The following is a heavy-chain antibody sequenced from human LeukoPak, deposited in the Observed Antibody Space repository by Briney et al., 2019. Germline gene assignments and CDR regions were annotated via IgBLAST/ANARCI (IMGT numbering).Heavy chain of an antibody. J-gene: IGHJ4*02. CDR3: VRDHPLYDILTGAALGLDY. CDR1: GFSFRTYH. D-gene: IGHD3-9*01. V-gene: IGHV3-21*01. CDR2: VSSSSSRI. Sequence: GGSLRLSCAGSGFSFRTYHMNWVRQAPGKGLEWVSSVSSSSSRIHYADSVKGRFTISRDNAKNSLFLQMNNLRPEDTAVYYCVRDHPLYDILTGAALGLDYWGLGTLVTVSS.